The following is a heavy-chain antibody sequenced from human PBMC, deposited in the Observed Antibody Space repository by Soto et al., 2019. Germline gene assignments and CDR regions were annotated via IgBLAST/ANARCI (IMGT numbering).Heavy chain of an antibody. CDR1: GFTFSSYS. V-gene: IGHV3-48*01. J-gene: IGHJ3*01. Sequence: GGSLRLSCAASGFTFSSYSMNWVRQAPGKGLEWVSYISSRSSTIYYADSVKGRFTISRDNAKNSLYLQMNSLRAEDTAVYYCAKDQGIAASHGVDWGQGTMVTVSS. CDR3: AKDQGIAASHGVD. CDR2: ISSRSSTI. D-gene: IGHD6-13*01.